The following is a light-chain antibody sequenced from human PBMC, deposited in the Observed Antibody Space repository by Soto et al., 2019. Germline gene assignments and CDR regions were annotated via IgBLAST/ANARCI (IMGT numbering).Light chain of an antibody. V-gene: IGKV4-1*01. CDR2: WAS. Sequence: DIVMTQSPDSLAVSLGERATINCKSSQSVLYSSNNKNYLAWYQQKPGQPPKLLISWASIRESGVPDRFSGSGSGTDFTLTISSLQAEDVAVYYCQQYYSTPWTFGQGTKVEIK. J-gene: IGKJ1*01. CDR1: QSVLYSSNNKNY. CDR3: QQYYSTPWT.